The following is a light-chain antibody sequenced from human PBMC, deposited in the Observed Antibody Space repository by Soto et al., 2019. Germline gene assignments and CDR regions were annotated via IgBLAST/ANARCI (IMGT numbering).Light chain of an antibody. CDR1: QGINNY. V-gene: IGKV1-9*01. J-gene: IGKJ5*01. CDR3: QQFRSFPIT. CDR2: SAS. Sequence: DIDLAQSPSSLFATIGQTVTITCRASQGINNYLAWYQQKPGKVPVLLIYSASTLQSGVPSRFSASGSGTDFTLTISSLQPEDFATYYCQQFRSFPITFGQGTRLE.